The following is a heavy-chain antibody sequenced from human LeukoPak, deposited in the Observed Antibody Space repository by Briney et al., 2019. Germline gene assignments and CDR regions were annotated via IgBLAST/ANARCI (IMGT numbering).Heavy chain of an antibody. Sequence: ASVKVSCKASGYTTAYFLHWVQQAPGQGLDWMGWIRPDNGGTNYAQKFQGRVTLTWDTSINTVYMELKGLRSDDTAIYYCTRDISGANFDYWGQGTLVTVSS. CDR2: IRPDNGGT. V-gene: IGHV1-2*02. D-gene: IGHD1-26*01. J-gene: IGHJ4*02. CDR3: TRDISGANFDY. CDR1: GYTTAYF.